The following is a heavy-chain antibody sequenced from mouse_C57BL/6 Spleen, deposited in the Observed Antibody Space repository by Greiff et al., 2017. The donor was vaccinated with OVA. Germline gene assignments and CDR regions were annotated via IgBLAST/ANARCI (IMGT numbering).Heavy chain of an antibody. CDR3: ARDGSSPRGYCDV. D-gene: IGHD1-1*01. CDR1: GYTFTDYY. J-gene: IGHJ1*03. CDR2: IFPGSGST. Sequence: QVQLQQSGPELVKPGASVKISCKASGYTFTDYYINWVKQRPGQGLEWIGWIFPGSGSTYYNEKFKGKATLTADKSSSTAYMLLSSLTSGDSAVYFWARDGSSPRGYCDVWGTGTTVTVSA. V-gene: IGHV1-75*01.